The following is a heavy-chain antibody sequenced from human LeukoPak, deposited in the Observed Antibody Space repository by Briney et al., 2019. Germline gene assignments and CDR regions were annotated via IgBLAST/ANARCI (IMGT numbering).Heavy chain of an antibody. V-gene: IGHV4-39*01. J-gene: IGHJ4*02. CDR2: IYYSGST. CDR1: GGSLSSSSYY. CDR3: ARHLRRDGYNSDRDY. Sequence: SETLSLTCTVSGGSLSSSSYYWGWIRQPPGKGLEWIGSIYYSGSTYYNPSLKSRVTISVDTSKNQFSLKLSSVTAADTAVYYCARHLRRDGYNSDRDYWGQGTLVTVSS. D-gene: IGHD5-24*01.